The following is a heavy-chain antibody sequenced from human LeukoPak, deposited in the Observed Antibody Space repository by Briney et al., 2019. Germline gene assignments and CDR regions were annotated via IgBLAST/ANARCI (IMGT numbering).Heavy chain of an antibody. CDR2: TSVNNGDT. J-gene: IGHJ4*02. CDR1: GYMFNIYG. Sequence: ASVKVSCKASGYMFNIYGISWVRQAPGQGLEWMAWTSVNNGDTKYGQKFQGRVTVTTDTSTSTVYLELRRLRPDDTAVYYCVRDQYLNVMTGFDDWGQGTLVTVSS. V-gene: IGHV1-18*01. CDR3: VRDQYLNVMTGFDD. D-gene: IGHD3-9*01.